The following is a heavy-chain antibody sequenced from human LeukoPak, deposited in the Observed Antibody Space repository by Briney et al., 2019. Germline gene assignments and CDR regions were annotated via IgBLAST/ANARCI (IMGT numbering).Heavy chain of an antibody. CDR1: GFSFRSYG. CDR2: ISSDEINE. J-gene: IGHJ5*01. CDR3: AKGESITSAWFDS. D-gene: IGHD2-2*01. V-gene: IGHV3-30*18. Sequence: GRSLRLSCAASGFSFRSYGMHWVRQAPGKGLEWVAVISSDEINEYYADSVKGRFTISRDNSKNTLYLQINSLRGEDTAVYYCAKGESITSAWFDSWGQGILVTVSS.